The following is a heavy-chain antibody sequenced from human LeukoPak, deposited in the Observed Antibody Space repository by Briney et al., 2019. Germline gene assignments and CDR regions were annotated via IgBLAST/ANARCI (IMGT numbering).Heavy chain of an antibody. D-gene: IGHD1-1*01. V-gene: IGHV4-4*07. J-gene: IGHJ3*02. CDR3: ARETGTTLTFDI. CDR1: GGSISGYY. Sequence: SETLSLTCTVSGGSISGYYWSWIRQPAGKGLEWIGRIYTSGTTNYNPSLKSRVTMSVDTSKNQFSLKLSSVTAADTAVYYCARETGTTLTFDIWGQGTMVTVSS. CDR2: IYTSGTT.